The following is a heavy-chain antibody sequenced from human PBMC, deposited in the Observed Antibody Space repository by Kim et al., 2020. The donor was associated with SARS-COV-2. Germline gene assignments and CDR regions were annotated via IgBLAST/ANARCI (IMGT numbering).Heavy chain of an antibody. V-gene: IGHV3-66*01. Sequence: GGSLRLSCAASGFTVSSNYMSWVRQAPGKGLEWVSVIYSGGSTYYADSVKGRFTISRDNSKNTLYLQMNSLRAEDTAVYYCATGPWGSYEDFDYWGQGTLVTVSS. D-gene: IGHD1-26*01. J-gene: IGHJ4*02. CDR2: IYSGGST. CDR1: GFTVSSNY. CDR3: ATGPWGSYEDFDY.